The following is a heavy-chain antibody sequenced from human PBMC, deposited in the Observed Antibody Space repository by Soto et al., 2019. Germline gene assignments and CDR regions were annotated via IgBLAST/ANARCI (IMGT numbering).Heavy chain of an antibody. CDR3: TRDIFRTITTVDF. Sequence: EVQLVESGGGLVQPGRSLRLSCVVSGFDFDDYAMNWVRQAPGKGLEWVAGISWNGAYTGYADSVNGRFIISRDNAKNSLYLQMSSLRPEDTALYYCTRDIFRTITTVDFWGQGTLVTVSS. V-gene: IGHV3-9*01. CDR1: GFDFDDYA. D-gene: IGHD4-4*01. CDR2: ISWNGAYT. J-gene: IGHJ4*02.